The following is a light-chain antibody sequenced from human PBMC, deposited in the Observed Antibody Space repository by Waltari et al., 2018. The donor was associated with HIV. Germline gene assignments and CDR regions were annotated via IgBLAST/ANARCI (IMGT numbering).Light chain of an antibody. J-gene: IGLJ3*02. CDR3: CSYAGTYGWV. V-gene: IGLV2-11*01. CDR2: NVS. CDR1: RSDVGGYHY. Sequence: QSALTQPRSVSESPGQSVTISCTGTRSDVGGYHYVSWSQHHPGKAPKLIIYNVSDRPSGVPHRFSGSKSGNTASLTISGLQAEDEADYYCCSYAGTYGWVFGGGTKLTVL.